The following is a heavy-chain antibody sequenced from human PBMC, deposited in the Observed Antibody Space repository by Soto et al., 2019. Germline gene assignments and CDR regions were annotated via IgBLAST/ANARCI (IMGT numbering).Heavy chain of an antibody. D-gene: IGHD6-13*01. CDR3: ARDIALGYSSSWCGGDYYGMDV. Sequence: QVQLVESGGGVVQPGRSLRLSCAASGFTFSSYAMHWVRQAPGKGLEWVAVISYDGSNKYYADSVKGRFTISRDNSKNTLYLQMNSLRAEDTAVYYCARDIALGYSSSWCGGDYYGMDVWGQGTTVTVSS. V-gene: IGHV3-30-3*01. CDR1: GFTFSSYA. J-gene: IGHJ6*02. CDR2: ISYDGSNK.